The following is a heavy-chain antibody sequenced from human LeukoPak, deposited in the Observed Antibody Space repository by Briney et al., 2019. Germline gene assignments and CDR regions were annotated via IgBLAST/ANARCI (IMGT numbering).Heavy chain of an antibody. Sequence: PSETLSLTCTVSGDSISSSDYYWGWIRQSPGKGLEWIGRISYSGKTFYNPSLKSRVTMSVDTSKNLFSLRLNSVTAADTAVYYCPRLTHSYYADTAGYYPYYYMDVWGEGATVTVSS. D-gene: IGHD3-22*01. CDR3: PRLTHSYYADTAGYYPYYYMDV. CDR1: GDSISSSDYY. CDR2: ISYSGKT. J-gene: IGHJ6*03. V-gene: IGHV4-39*02.